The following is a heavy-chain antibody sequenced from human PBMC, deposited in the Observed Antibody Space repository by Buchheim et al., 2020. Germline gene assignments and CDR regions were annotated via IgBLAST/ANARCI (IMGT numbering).Heavy chain of an antibody. CDR3: ARDLCSGGSCYYYYGMDV. CDR2: IYSGGST. Sequence: EVQLVESGGGLVQPGGSLRLSCAASGFTVSSNYMSWVRQAPGKGLEWVSVIYSGGSTYYADSVQGRFTIYRDNSKNTLYLQMNSLRAEDTAVYYCARDLCSGGSCYYYYGMDVWGQGTT. CDR1: GFTVSSNY. J-gene: IGHJ6*02. V-gene: IGHV3-66*01. D-gene: IGHD2-15*01.